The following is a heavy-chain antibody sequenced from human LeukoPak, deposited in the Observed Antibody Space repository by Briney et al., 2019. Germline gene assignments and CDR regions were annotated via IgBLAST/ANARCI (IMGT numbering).Heavy chain of an antibody. Sequence: GSSLRLSCGASGFTFSHYVMHWVRQAPGKGLEWVTGTSYDGRGKYYVDPVKGRFTIARDNSKDTLYLQMNSLRNEDTAVYYCTAGSSWYGSDYWGQGTLVTVSS. CDR3: TAGSSWYGSDY. V-gene: IGHV3-30*03. D-gene: IGHD6-13*01. CDR2: TSYDGRGK. CDR1: GFTFSHYV. J-gene: IGHJ4*02.